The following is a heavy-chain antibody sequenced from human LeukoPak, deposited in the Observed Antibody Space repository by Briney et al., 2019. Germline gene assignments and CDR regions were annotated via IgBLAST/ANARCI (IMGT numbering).Heavy chain of an antibody. CDR2: INSDGSST. CDR1: GFTFRSYA. CDR3: ARVGVVLLWFGEFADLDY. J-gene: IGHJ4*02. V-gene: IGHV3-74*01. D-gene: IGHD3-10*01. Sequence: TGGSLRLSCAASGFTFRSYAMHWVRQAPGKGLVWVSRINSDGSSTSYADSVKGRFTISRDNAKNTLYLQMNSLRAEDTAVYYCARVGVVLLWFGEFADLDYWGQGTLVTVSS.